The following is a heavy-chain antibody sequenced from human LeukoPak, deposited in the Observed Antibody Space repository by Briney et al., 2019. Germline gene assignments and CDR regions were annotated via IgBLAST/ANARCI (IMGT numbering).Heavy chain of an antibody. CDR1: GFTFDDYA. CDR3: AKDILRKQQLPEGWFDP. V-gene: IGHV3-9*01. J-gene: IGHJ5*02. D-gene: IGHD6-13*01. Sequence: GGSLRLSCAASGFTFDDYAMHWVRHAPGKGLEWVSGISWNSGSIGYADSVKGRFTISRDNAKNSLYLQMNSLRAEDTALYYCAKDILRKQQLPEGWFDPWGQGTLVTVSS. CDR2: ISWNSGSI.